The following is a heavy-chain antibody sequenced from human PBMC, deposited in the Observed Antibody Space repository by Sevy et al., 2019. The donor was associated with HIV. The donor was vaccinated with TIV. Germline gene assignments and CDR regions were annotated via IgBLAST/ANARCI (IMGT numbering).Heavy chain of an antibody. CDR3: AKGGILTVHGY. D-gene: IGHD3-9*01. CDR1: RFTFSDYA. V-gene: IGHV3-23*01. CDR2: ISSSDNSI. J-gene: IGHJ4*02. Sequence: GGSLRLSCAASRFTFSDYAMSWVRQAPGKGLECVSSISSSDNSIYYADSVKGRFTISRDNSKNTLYLQMNSLTAEDTAVYYCAKGGILTVHGYWGQGPLVTVSS.